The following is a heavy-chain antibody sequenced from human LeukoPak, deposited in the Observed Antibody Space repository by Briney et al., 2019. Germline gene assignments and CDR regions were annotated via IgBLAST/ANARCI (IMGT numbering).Heavy chain of an antibody. CDR2: IICSVDRT. CDR3: AKEAYYDSSGTNSYYFDY. D-gene: IGHD3-22*01. J-gene: IGHJ4*02. CDR1: RFTFISYA. Sequence: GSLILSCAASRFTFISYAMSWVRQAPGKGLEWFSAIICSVDRTYYADSVKGRFTISRDNSKNTMYLQMNSLRAEDTAVYYCAKEAYYDSSGTNSYYFDYWGQGTLVTVSS. V-gene: IGHV3-23*01.